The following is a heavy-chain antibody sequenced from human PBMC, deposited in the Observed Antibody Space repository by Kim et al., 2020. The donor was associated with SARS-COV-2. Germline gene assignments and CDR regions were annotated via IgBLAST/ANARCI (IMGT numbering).Heavy chain of an antibody. J-gene: IGHJ5*02. D-gene: IGHD2-15*01. Sequence: SETLSLTCTVYGGSISSYYWSWIRQPPGKGLEWIGDINYSGSTNYNPSLKSRVTISVDTSKNQFSLKLSSVTAADTAVYYCARGKHCSGIGNYHWFDIWGQGTMVTVSS. CDR3: ARGKHCSGIGNYHWFDI. V-gene: IGHV4-59*13. CDR1: GGSISSYY. CDR2: INYSGST.